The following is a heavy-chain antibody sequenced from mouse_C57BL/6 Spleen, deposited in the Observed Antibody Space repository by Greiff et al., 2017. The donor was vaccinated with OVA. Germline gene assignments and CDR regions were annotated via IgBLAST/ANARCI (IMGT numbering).Heavy chain of an antibody. CDR1: GYTFTSYW. Sequence: QVQLQQPGAELVKPGASVKLSCKASGYTFTSYWMHWVKQRPGRGLEWTGRIDPNSGGTKYNEKFKSKATLTVDKPSSTAYMQLSSLTSEDSAVYYCARSGSSSGYYYAMDCWGQGTSVTVSS. V-gene: IGHV1-72*01. CDR2: IDPNSGGT. CDR3: ARSGSSSGYYYAMDC. J-gene: IGHJ4*01. D-gene: IGHD1-1*01.